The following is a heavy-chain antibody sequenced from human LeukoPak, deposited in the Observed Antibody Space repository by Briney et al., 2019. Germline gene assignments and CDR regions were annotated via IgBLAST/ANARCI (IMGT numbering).Heavy chain of an antibody. J-gene: IGHJ6*03. CDR3: ARAYCSSTSCYYYYYYMDV. Sequence: PGGSLRLSCAASGFTFDDYAMHWVRQAPGKGLEWVSLISWDGGSTYYADSVKGRFTISRDNSKNSLYLQMNSLRTEDTALYYCARAYCSSTSCYYYYYYMDVWGKGTTVTVSS. V-gene: IGHV3-43*01. CDR2: ISWDGGST. CDR1: GFTFDDYA. D-gene: IGHD2-2*01.